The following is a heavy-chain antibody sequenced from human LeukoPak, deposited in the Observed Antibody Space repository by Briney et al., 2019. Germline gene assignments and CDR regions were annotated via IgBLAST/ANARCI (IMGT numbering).Heavy chain of an antibody. V-gene: IGHV4-39*01. J-gene: IGHJ4*02. CDR3: ARLYDYVWGNYRHKGYYFDY. CDR1: GGSISSSSYY. CDR2: VYYSGST. D-gene: IGHD3-16*02. Sequence: SETLSLTCTVSGGSISSSSYYWGWIRQPPGKGLEWIGSVYYSGSTYYNPSLKSRVSISVDTSKNQFSLKLNSVTAADTAVYYCARLYDYVWGNYRHKGYYFDYWGQGTLVAVSS.